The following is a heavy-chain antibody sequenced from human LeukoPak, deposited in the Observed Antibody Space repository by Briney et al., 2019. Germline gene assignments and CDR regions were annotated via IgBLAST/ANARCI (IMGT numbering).Heavy chain of an antibody. Sequence: GASVKVSCKASGYTFTSYDINWMRQATGQGPEWMGWMSPNSGNTGYAQKFQGRVTMTRSTSMSTAYMELSSLRSEDTAVYYCARGPPNWGYDYWGQGTLVTVSS. D-gene: IGHD7-27*01. V-gene: IGHV1-8*01. J-gene: IGHJ4*02. CDR2: MSPNSGNT. CDR3: ARGPPNWGYDY. CDR1: GYTFTSYD.